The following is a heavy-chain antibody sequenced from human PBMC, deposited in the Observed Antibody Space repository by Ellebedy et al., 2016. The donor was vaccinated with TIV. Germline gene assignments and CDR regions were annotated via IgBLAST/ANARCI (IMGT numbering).Heavy chain of an antibody. J-gene: IGHJ3*02. D-gene: IGHD4-17*01. Sequence: GGSLRLSCAASGFTFSSYGMHWVRQAPGRGLEWVAVISYDGSNKYYADSVKGRFTISRDNSKNTLYLQINSLRAEDTAVYYCAKHGDYGGAFDIWGQGTMVTVSS. CDR1: GFTFSSYG. CDR2: ISYDGSNK. CDR3: AKHGDYGGAFDI. V-gene: IGHV3-30*18.